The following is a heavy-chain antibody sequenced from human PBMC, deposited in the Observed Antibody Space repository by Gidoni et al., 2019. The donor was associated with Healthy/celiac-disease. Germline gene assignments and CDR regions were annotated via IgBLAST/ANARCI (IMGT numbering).Heavy chain of an antibody. CDR2: INHSGST. V-gene: IGHV4-34*01. CDR1: GGSFSGYY. Sequence: QVQLQKWGAGLLKPQETLSLTCAAYGGSFSGYYWSSICQPPGKGLEWIEEINHSGSTNYNPSLKSRVTISVDTSKNQFSLKLSSVTAADTAVYYCARGKSSSYFDYWGQGTLVTVSS. J-gene: IGHJ4*02. CDR3: ARGKSSSYFDY. D-gene: IGHD6-13*01.